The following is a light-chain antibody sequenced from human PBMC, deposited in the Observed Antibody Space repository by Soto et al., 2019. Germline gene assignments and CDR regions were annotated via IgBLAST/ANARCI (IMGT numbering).Light chain of an antibody. CDR3: QQYYSYPYT. J-gene: IGKJ2*01. CDR2: AAS. CDR1: QGISSY. V-gene: IGKV1-8*01. Sequence: AIRMTQSPSSFSASTGDRVTITCRASQGISSYLAWYQQKPGKAPKLLIYAASTLQSGVPSRFXGSGSGTXXXXXXXXXQSEDFAXYYCQQYYSYPYTFGQGTKLEIK.